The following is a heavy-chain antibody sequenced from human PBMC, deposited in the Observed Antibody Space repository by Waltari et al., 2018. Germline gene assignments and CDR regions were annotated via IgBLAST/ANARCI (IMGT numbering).Heavy chain of an antibody. CDR2: IYYSGST. J-gene: IGHJ4*02. Sequence: QVQLQESGPGLVKPSQTLSLTCPVSGGSISSGGYYWSWIRQHPGKGLEWIGYIYYSGSTYYNPSLKSRVTISVDTSKNQFSLKLSSVTAADTAVYYCARVWFETGAIGYFDYWGQGTLVTVSS. V-gene: IGHV4-31*03. D-gene: IGHD7-27*01. CDR3: ARVWFETGAIGYFDY. CDR1: GGSISSGGYY.